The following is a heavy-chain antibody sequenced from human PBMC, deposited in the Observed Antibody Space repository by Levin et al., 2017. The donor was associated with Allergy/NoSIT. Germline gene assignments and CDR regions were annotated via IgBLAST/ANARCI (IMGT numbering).Heavy chain of an antibody. CDR3: ARAVGSLDPFDI. D-gene: IGHD1-26*01. V-gene: IGHV3-23*01. CDR2: ISASGGTT. CDR1: GFTFSSHA. J-gene: IGHJ3*02. Sequence: GGSLRLSCAASGFTFSSHAMGWVRQAPGKGLEWVSSISASGGTTYYADSVKGRFTISRDSSKNTLYLQMDSLRGEETALYYCARAVGSLDPFDIWGQGTMVTVSS.